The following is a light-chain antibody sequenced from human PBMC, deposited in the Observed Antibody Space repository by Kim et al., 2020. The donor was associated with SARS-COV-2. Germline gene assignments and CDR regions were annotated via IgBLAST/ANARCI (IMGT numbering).Light chain of an antibody. CDR1: SNASKS. J-gene: IGLJ2*01. CDR2: YDS. CDR3: QVWDSSSDRRVV. V-gene: IGLV3-21*04. Sequence: PGKTAGITCGGNSNASKSVHWSQQKSDEAPVLVICYDSDRPAGSPERFSGSNSGNTATLTISRVEAGDEADYYCQVWDSSSDRRVVFGGGTKLTVL.